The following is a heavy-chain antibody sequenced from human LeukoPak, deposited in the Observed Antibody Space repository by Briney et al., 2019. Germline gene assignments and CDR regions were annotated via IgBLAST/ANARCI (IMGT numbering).Heavy chain of an antibody. CDR3: AREKSGDSPNFDY. J-gene: IGHJ4*02. Sequence: GGSLRLSCVASGFTFSSYAMHWVRQAPGKGLEWVAVISYDGSNKYYADSVKGRFTISRDNSKNTLYLQMNSLRAEDTAVYYCAREKSGDSPNFDYWGQGTLVTVSS. CDR2: ISYDGSNK. D-gene: IGHD4-17*01. CDR1: GFTFSSYA. V-gene: IGHV3-30*04.